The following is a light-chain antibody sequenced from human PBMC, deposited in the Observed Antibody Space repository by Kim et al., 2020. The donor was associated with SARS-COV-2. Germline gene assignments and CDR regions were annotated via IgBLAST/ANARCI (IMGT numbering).Light chain of an antibody. CDR2: DAS. CDR1: QDISKF. Sequence: SASVGDRVTSTCQASQDISKFLNWYQQKPGKAPKLLIYDASNLESGVPSRFSGSGSGTDFTFTVSSLQPEDIATYFCQQYDNLPYTFGQGTKLEI. J-gene: IGKJ2*01. CDR3: QQYDNLPYT. V-gene: IGKV1-33*01.